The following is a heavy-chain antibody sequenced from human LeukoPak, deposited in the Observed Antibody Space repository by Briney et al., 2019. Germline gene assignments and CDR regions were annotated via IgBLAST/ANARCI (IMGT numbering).Heavy chain of an antibody. CDR3: AKEGDFDWLLGNSYYFDY. D-gene: IGHD3-9*01. Sequence: GGSLRLSCAASGFTFSSYGMSWVRQAPGKGLEWVSAISGSGGSTYYADSVKGRFTILRDNSKNTLYLQMNRLRAEDTAVYYCAKEGDFDWLLGNSYYFDYWGQGTLVTVSS. J-gene: IGHJ4*02. CDR2: ISGSGGST. CDR1: GFTFSSYG. V-gene: IGHV3-23*01.